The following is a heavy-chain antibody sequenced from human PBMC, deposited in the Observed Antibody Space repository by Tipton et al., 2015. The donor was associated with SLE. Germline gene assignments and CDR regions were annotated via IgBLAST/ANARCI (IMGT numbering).Heavy chain of an antibody. D-gene: IGHD6-19*01. J-gene: IGHJ3*02. CDR2: INHSGST. V-gene: IGHV4-34*01. CDR3: AISPEAVAGDAAFDT. CDR1: GGSFSGYY. Sequence: TLSLTCAVYGGSFSGYYWSWIRQPPGKGLEWIGEINHSGSTNYNPSLKSRVTLSVDTSKNEFSLKLSSVTAADTAVYYCAISPEAVAGDAAFDTWGQGTMVTVSS.